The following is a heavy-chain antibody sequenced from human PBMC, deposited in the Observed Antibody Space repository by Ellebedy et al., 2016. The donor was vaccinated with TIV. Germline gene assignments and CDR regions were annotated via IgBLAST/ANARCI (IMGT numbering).Heavy chain of an antibody. CDR2: IYPGDSDT. J-gene: IGHJ4*02. CDR3: ARLATENCGGGSCPPGDF. Sequence: GGSLRLSXKGSGFSFTTYWIGWVRQMSGKGLEWMGMIYPGDSDTRYSPSFQGQVTISVDKSISTAYLQWSSLQASDTAMYYCARLATENCGGGSCPPGDFWGQGTLVTVSS. V-gene: IGHV5-51*01. D-gene: IGHD2-15*01. CDR1: GFSFTTYW.